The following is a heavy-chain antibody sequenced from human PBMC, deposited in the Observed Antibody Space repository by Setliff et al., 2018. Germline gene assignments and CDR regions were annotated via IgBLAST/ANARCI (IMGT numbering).Heavy chain of an antibody. D-gene: IGHD1-26*01. CDR2: IYYSGST. V-gene: IGHV4-31*03. CDR3: ARDRRIVGARHAFDI. Sequence: SETLSLTCTVSGGSISSGGYYWSWIRQHPGKGLEWIGYIYYSGSTYYNPSLKSRVTISVDTSKNQFSLKLSSVTAADPAVYYCARDRRIVGARHAFDIWGQGTMVTVSS. CDR1: GGSISSGGYY. J-gene: IGHJ3*02.